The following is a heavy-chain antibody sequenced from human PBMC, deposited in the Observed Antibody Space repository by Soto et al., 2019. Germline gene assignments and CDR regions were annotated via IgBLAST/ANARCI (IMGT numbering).Heavy chain of an antibody. V-gene: IGHV4-59*01. CDR2: IYYSGST. D-gene: IGHD6-19*01. CDR1: GGSISNYY. J-gene: IGHJ6*02. CDR3: ARVGAEAGASIYYYYYGMDV. Sequence: SETLSLTCTVSGGSISNYYWTWIRLPPGKGLEWIRHIYYSGSTKYNPSHKSRGNISEDTSKNQFSLKLSTVTAADTAVYYCARVGAEAGASIYYYYYGMDVWGQGTTVT.